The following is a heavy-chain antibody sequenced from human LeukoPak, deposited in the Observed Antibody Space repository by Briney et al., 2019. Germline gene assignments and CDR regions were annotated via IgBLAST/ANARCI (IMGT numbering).Heavy chain of an antibody. CDR3: AVLLGYCSSTSCLPWGMDF. J-gene: IGHJ6*04. D-gene: IGHD2-2*01. CDR2: INAYNGNT. Sequence: GPVKVSCMPSGYTFTSYGISWVRQAPGRGLEWMGWINAYNGNTNYAQKLQGRVTMTTDTSPSTAYMELRSLRSDDTAVYYCAVLLGYCSSTSCLPWGMDFWVKGTTVTVSS. CDR1: GYTFTSYG. V-gene: IGHV1-18*04.